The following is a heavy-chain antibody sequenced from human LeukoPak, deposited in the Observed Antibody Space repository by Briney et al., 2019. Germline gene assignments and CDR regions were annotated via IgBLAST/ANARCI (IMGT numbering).Heavy chain of an antibody. J-gene: IGHJ6*02. CDR2: ISGSGGST. CDR1: GLTFSSYA. CDR3: AKATDIFTGYHDGMDV. D-gene: IGHD3-9*01. V-gene: IGHV3-23*01. Sequence: GGSLRLSCAASGLTFSSYAMSWVRQAPGKGLEWVSAISGSGGSTYYAASVKGRFTISRDNSKNTLYLQMNSRRGEDTAVYYCAKATDIFTGYHDGMDVWGQGTTVTVSS.